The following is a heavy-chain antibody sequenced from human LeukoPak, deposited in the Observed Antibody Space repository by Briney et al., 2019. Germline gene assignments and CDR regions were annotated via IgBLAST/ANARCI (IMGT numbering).Heavy chain of an antibody. CDR3: ARALEDDRGDYGWTDH. J-gene: IGHJ4*02. Sequence: GGSLRLSCAASGFTFSNYWMSWVRQAPGKGLEWVANIKEDGSEKYHVDSVKGRFTISRDNAKKSLYLQMNSLRGEDTAVYFCARALEDDRGDYGWTDHWGQGTLVTVSS. D-gene: IGHD4-17*01. V-gene: IGHV3-7*01. CDR2: IKEDGSEK. CDR1: GFTFSNYW.